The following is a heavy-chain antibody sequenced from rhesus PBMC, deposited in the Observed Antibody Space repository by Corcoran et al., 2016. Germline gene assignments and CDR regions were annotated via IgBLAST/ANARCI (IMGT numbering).Heavy chain of an antibody. D-gene: IGHD2-15*01. Sequence: QLQLQESGPGLVKPSETLSVTCAVSGGSISSSYWSWIRQAPGKGLGWIGYIYGSGSSTNYNPSLKSRGTLSVDTSKNQLSLKLSAVTTADTAVYYCAREGEYCSSTYCSSSYYFDYWGQGVLVTVSS. CDR2: IYGSGSST. J-gene: IGHJ4*01. CDR3: AREGEYCSSTYCSSSYYFDY. CDR1: GGSISSSY. V-gene: IGHV4-169*02.